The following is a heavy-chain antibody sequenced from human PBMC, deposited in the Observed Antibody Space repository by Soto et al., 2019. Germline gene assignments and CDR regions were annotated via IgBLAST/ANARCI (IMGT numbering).Heavy chain of an antibody. V-gene: IGHV1-18*01. D-gene: IGHD3-3*01. CDR3: ARVTIFGVVIIRGYFDY. CDR2: ISAYNGNT. Sequence: ASVKVSCKASGYTFTSYGISWVRQAPGQGLEWMGWISAYNGNTNYAQKLQGRVTMTTDTSTSTAYMELRSLRSDDTAVYYCARVTIFGVVIIRGYFDYWGQGTLVTVSS. J-gene: IGHJ4*02. CDR1: GYTFTSYG.